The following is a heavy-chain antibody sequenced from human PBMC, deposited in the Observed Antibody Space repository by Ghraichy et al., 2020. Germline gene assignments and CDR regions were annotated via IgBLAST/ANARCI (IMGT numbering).Heavy chain of an antibody. CDR2: ISSSSSYI. V-gene: IGHV3-21*01. CDR3: ARDIVVVPAALNYYYYYGMDV. CDR1: GFTFSSYS. Sequence: GGSLRLSCAASGFTFSSYSMNWVRQAPGKGLEWVSSISSSSSYIYYADSVKGRFTISRDNAKNSLYLQMNSLRAEDTAVYYCARDIVVVPAALNYYYYYGMDVWGQGTTVTVSS. D-gene: IGHD2-2*01. J-gene: IGHJ6*02.